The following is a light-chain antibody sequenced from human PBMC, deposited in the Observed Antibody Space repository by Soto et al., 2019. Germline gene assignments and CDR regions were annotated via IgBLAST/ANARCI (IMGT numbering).Light chain of an antibody. V-gene: IGKV3-20*01. CDR1: QSLNDN. J-gene: IGKJ1*01. CDR3: QQYGSSTET. Sequence: EIVITQSPATLSVSPGERATLSCRASQSLNDNLAWYQQKPGQAPRLLIYGASSRATGIPVRFSGSGSGTDFTLTISRLETEDFAVYYCQQYGSSTETFGQGTKVDI. CDR2: GAS.